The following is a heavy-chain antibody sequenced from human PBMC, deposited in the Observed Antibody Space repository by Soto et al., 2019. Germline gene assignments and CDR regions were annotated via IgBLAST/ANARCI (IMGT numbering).Heavy chain of an antibody. J-gene: IGHJ4*02. D-gene: IGHD3-22*01. CDR2: ISSSGSTI. V-gene: IGHV3-48*03. CDR3: AKVVGYDSSGYPLDY. CDR1: GFTFSNFE. Sequence: PGGSLRLSCVASGFTFSNFEMNWVRQAPGKGLEWVSYISSSGSTIYYADSVKGRFTISRDSAKNSLSLQMNSLRVEDTAVYYCAKVVGYDSSGYPLDYWGQGALVTVSA.